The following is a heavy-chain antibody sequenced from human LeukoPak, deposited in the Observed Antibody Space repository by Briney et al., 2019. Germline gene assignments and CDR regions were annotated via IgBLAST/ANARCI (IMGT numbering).Heavy chain of an antibody. Sequence: GGSLRLSCAASGFTFSSYAMSWVRQAPGKGLEWVAVISYDGSNKYYADSVKGRFTISRDNSKNTLYLQMNSLRAEDTAVYYCAKGAPPYYYDSSGYSHYFDYWGRGTLVTVSS. J-gene: IGHJ4*02. CDR3: AKGAPPYYYDSSGYSHYFDY. V-gene: IGHV3-30*18. CDR1: GFTFSSYA. CDR2: ISYDGSNK. D-gene: IGHD3-22*01.